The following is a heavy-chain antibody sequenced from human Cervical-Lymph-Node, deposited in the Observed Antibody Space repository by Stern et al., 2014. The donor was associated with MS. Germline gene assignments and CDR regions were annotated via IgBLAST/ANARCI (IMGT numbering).Heavy chain of an antibody. Sequence: QVQLVQSGAQVKKPGASVKVSCKASGYPFTSYGITWVRQAPGQGLEWVGWISVSNGDAHYAQNVQGRVTMTPEASPSTASMELRSVRSDDTAVYYCARGDRGWSSDYWGQGTLVTVSS. CDR1: GYPFTSYG. V-gene: IGHV1-18*01. J-gene: IGHJ4*02. D-gene: IGHD6-19*01. CDR2: ISVSNGDA. CDR3: ARGDRGWSSDY.